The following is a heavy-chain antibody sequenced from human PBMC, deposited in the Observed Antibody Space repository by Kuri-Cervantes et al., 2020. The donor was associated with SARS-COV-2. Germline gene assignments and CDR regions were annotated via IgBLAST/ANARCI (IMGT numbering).Heavy chain of an antibody. CDR3: ARVVQWRLLSDDYYYMDV. CDR1: GGSISSSSYY. D-gene: IGHD6-25*01. CDR2: IYHSGST. Sequence: SETLSLTCTVSGGSISSSSYYWSWIRQPPGKGLEWIGYIYHSGSTHYNPSLKSRVTMSLDRSKNQFSLKLSSLTAADTAVYYCARVVQWRLLSDDYYYMDVWDKGTTVTVSS. V-gene: IGHV4-30-2*01. J-gene: IGHJ6*03.